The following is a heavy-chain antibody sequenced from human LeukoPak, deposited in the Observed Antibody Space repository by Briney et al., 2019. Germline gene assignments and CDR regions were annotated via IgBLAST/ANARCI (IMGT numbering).Heavy chain of an antibody. CDR1: GFSLSTSGMR. J-gene: IGHJ4*02. CDR3: ARMGRYFDWFLDY. Sequence: ESGPALVKPTQTLTLTRTFSGFSLSTSGMRVSWIRQPPGKALEWLARIDWDDDKFYSTSLKTRLTISKDTSKNQVVLTMTNMDPVDTATYYCARMGRYFDWFLDYWGQGTLVTVSS. D-gene: IGHD3-9*01. CDR2: IDWDDDK. V-gene: IGHV2-70*04.